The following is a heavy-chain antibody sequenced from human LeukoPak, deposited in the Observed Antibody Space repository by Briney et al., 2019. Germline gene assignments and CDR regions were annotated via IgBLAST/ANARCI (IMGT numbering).Heavy chain of an antibody. V-gene: IGHV4-30-2*01. D-gene: IGHD2-15*01. Sequence: SQTLSLTCAVSGGSISSGGYSWSWIRQPPGKGLEWIGYIYHSGSTYYNPSLKSRVTISVDRSKNQFSLKLSSVTAADTAVYYCARGLGYCSGGSCHKFDYWGQGTLVTVSS. CDR1: GGSISSGGYS. CDR3: ARGLGYCSGGSCHKFDY. J-gene: IGHJ4*02. CDR2: IYHSGST.